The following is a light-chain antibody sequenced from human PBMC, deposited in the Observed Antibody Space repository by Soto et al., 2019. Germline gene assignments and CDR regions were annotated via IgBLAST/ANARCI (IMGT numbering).Light chain of an antibody. Sequence: QSVLTQPPSVSGSPGQSVTISCTGTSSDVGYYNRVSWYQQPPGKAPKLMVFDVSNRPSGVPDPFSGSKSGNTASLTISGLQAEDEADYYCSSYTTSSTLVFGGGTKVTVL. CDR3: SSYTTSSTLV. V-gene: IGLV2-18*02. CDR1: SSDVGYYNR. J-gene: IGLJ2*01. CDR2: DVS.